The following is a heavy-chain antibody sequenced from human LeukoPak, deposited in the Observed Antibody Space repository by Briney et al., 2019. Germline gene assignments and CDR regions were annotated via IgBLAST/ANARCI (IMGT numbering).Heavy chain of an antibody. J-gene: IGHJ3*02. V-gene: IGHV1-2*02. CDR1: GYTFTGYY. CDR3: ARNIVVVIAGDAFDI. D-gene: IGHD2-21*01. CDR2: INPNSGGT. Sequence: GASVKVSCKDSGYTFTGYYMHWVRQAPGQGLEWMGWINPNSGGTNYAQKFQGRVTMTRDTSISTAYMELSRLRSDDTAVYYCARNIVVVIAGDAFDIWGQGTMVTVSS.